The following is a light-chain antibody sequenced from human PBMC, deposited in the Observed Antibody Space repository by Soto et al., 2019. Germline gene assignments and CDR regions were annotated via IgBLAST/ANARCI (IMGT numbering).Light chain of an antibody. CDR1: QSISSW. V-gene: IGKV1-5*03. Sequence: DIPLTQSPSTLSASVGDRATITSRAIQSISSWLAWYQQKPGKAPKLLVSKASSLESGVPSRFRGSGSGTEFTLTIRTLQHDDFASYYRKQYDTYPITFGGGNKVEI. CDR3: KQYDTYPIT. CDR2: KAS. J-gene: IGKJ4*01.